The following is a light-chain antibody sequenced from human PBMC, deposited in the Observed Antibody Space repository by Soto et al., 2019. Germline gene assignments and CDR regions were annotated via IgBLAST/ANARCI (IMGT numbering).Light chain of an antibody. Sequence: QSVLTQSSSASASLGSSVKLTCTLSSGHSSYIIAWHQQQPGKAPRYLMKVEGSGSYNKGSGIPDRFSGSSSGADRYLTISNLQSEDEAEYYCETWDSPTQVFGGGTKLTVL. CDR2: VEGSGSY. CDR1: SGHSSYI. CDR3: ETWDSPTQV. V-gene: IGLV4-60*03. J-gene: IGLJ3*02.